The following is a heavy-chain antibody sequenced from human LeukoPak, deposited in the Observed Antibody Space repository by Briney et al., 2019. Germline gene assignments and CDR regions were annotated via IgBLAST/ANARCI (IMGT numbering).Heavy chain of an antibody. CDR3: ARCIAAAGIYFYSWFDP. Sequence: ASVKVSCKASGYTFTSYGISWVRQAPGQGLEWMGWISAYNGNTNYAQKLQGRVTMTTDTSTSTAYMELRSLRSDDTAVYYCARCIAAAGIYFYSWFDPWGQGTLVTVSS. CDR1: GYTFTSYG. V-gene: IGHV1-18*01. J-gene: IGHJ5*02. D-gene: IGHD6-13*01. CDR2: ISAYNGNT.